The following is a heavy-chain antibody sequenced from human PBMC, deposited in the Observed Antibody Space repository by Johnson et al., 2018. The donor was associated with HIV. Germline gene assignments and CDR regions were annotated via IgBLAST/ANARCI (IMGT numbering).Heavy chain of an antibody. CDR2: ISYDGSNE. D-gene: IGHD1-1*01. CDR1: GFAFSNYA. J-gene: IGHJ3*02. Sequence: QVLLVESGGGVVRPGGSLRLSCVASGFAFSNYAMHWVRQAPGKGLEWMAIISYDGSNEYYADSVKGRFTISRDTSKNTLYLQMNSLRAEDTAVYYCANFYTDNTLGLFGAFDIWGQGTMVTVSS. CDR3: ANFYTDNTLGLFGAFDI. V-gene: IGHV3-30-3*01.